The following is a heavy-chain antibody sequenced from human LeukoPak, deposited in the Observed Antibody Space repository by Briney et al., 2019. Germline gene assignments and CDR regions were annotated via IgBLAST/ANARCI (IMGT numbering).Heavy chain of an antibody. CDR2: INPNSGAT. CDR1: GYTFTGYF. V-gene: IGHV1-2*02. Sequence: ASVKVSCKASGYTFTGYFMYWVRQAPGQGLEWMGWINPNSGATYYAQRFQGRVTMTRDTSISTAYMELSRLRSDDTAVYYCARADSGYDFDYWGQGTLVTVSS. J-gene: IGHJ4*02. CDR3: ARADSGYDFDY. D-gene: IGHD5-12*01.